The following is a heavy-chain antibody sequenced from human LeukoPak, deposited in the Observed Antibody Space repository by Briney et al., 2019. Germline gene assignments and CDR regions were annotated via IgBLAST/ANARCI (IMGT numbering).Heavy chain of an antibody. Sequence: GGSLRLSCAVSGLTFYDYAMHWVRQAPGTGLEWVSGITWNSGTIAHADSVKGRFTISRDNAKNSLYLQVNSLRSEDTALYYCAAGAGIIRYWGQGTLVTVSS. V-gene: IGHV3-9*01. CDR1: GLTFYDYA. CDR3: AAGAGIIRY. J-gene: IGHJ4*02. CDR2: ITWNSGTI. D-gene: IGHD3-10*01.